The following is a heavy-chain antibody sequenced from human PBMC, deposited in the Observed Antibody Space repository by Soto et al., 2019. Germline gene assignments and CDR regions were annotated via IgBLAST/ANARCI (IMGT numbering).Heavy chain of an antibody. J-gene: IGHJ4*02. D-gene: IGHD3-22*01. Sequence: QVQLQESGPGLVKPSQTLSLTCTVSGGSISSGAYYWSWIRQHPGKGLEWIGYIYYTGSTYYNPSLKSRIPISVDTSKNQFSLKLSSVTAADTAVYYCARSTLEYYYDSSVGYWGQGTLVTVSS. CDR3: ARSTLEYYYDSSVGY. CDR1: GGSISSGAYY. V-gene: IGHV4-31*03. CDR2: IYYTGST.